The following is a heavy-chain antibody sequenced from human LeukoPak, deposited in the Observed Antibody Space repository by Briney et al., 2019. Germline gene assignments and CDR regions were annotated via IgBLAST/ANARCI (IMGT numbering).Heavy chain of an antibody. CDR2: INHSGST. Sequence: PSETLSLTCAVYGGSFSGYYWGWIRQPPGKGLEWIGEINHSGSTNYNPSLKSRVTISVDTSKNQFSLKLSSVTAADTAVYYCARRRSYGNYYYYGMDVWGQGTTVTVSS. J-gene: IGHJ6*02. CDR1: GGSFSGYY. CDR3: ARRRSYGNYYYYGMDV. D-gene: IGHD5-18*01. V-gene: IGHV4-34*01.